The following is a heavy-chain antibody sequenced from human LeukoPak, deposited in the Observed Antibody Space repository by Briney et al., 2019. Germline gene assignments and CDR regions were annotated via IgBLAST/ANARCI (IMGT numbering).Heavy chain of an antibody. Sequence: SETLSLTCAVSGGSISSSNWWSWVRQPPGKGLEWIGEIYHSGSTNYNPSLESRVTISVDKSKNQFSLKLSSVTAADTAVYYCARVKFRASSYYYDSSAFDYWGQGTLVTVSS. J-gene: IGHJ4*02. D-gene: IGHD3-22*01. CDR2: IYHSGST. CDR3: ARVKFRASSYYYDSSAFDY. V-gene: IGHV4-4*02. CDR1: GGSISSSNW.